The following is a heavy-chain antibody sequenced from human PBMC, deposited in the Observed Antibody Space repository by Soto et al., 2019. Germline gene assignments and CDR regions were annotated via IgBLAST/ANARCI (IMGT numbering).Heavy chain of an antibody. Sequence: SETLSLTCTVSGVSIGSSDYHWGWIRQAPGRGLEWIGNFYYGGSTYYNPSLKSRVTVSVDTSKNQFSLKLTSVTAADTAVYYCARRIMGAIKGFDYWGQGTLVTVSS. J-gene: IGHJ4*02. D-gene: IGHD1-26*01. CDR1: GVSIGSSDYH. CDR3: ARRIMGAIKGFDY. CDR2: FYYGGST. V-gene: IGHV4-39*01.